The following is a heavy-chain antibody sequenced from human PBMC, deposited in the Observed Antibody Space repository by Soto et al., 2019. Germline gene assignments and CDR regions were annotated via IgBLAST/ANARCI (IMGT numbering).Heavy chain of an antibody. Sequence: QVQLVQSGGGLVKPGGSLPLSCAASGFSFSDYYMIWVRQAPGKGLEWLSYISDSGNTIYYADSVRSRFTIFRDNAANSVYLQMTGLSDGDTAFYYCARGGSGWTRGGWLGPWGQGSLVTVPS. V-gene: IGHV3-11*01. J-gene: IGHJ5*02. CDR2: ISDSGNTI. CDR3: ARGGSGWTRGGWLGP. D-gene: IGHD6-25*01. CDR1: GFSFSDYY.